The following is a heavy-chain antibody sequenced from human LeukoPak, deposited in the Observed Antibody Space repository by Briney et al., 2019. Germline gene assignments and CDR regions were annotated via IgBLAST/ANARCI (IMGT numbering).Heavy chain of an antibody. CDR2: MNPNSGNT. CDR1: GYTFTSYD. J-gene: IGHJ4*02. D-gene: IGHD3-22*01. Sequence: ASVKVSCKASGYTFTSYDINWVRQATGQGLEWMGWMNPNSGNTGYAQKFQGRVTMTRNTSISTAYMELSSLRSEDTAVYYCERAPYRRVRSSGYWFDDLLQGTQVTVCS. CDR3: ERAPYRRVRSSGYWFDD. V-gene: IGHV1-8*01.